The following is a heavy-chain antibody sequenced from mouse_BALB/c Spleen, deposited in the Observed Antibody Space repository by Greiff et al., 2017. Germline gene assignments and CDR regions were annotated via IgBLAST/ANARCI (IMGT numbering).Heavy chain of an antibody. J-gene: IGHJ2*01. CDR1: GFTFSDYY. D-gene: IGHD1-1*01. Sequence: EVKLMESGGGLVKPGGSLKLSCAASGFTFSDYYMYWVRQTPEKRLEWIATISDGGSYTYYPDSVKGRFTISRDNAKNNLYLQMSSLKSEDTAMYYCAREAYYGSREGYFDYWGQGTTLTVSS. CDR2: ISDGGSYT. CDR3: AREAYYGSREGYFDY. V-gene: IGHV5-4*02.